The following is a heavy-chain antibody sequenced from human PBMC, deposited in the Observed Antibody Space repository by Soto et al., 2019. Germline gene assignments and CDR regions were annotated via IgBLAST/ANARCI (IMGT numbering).Heavy chain of an antibody. J-gene: IGHJ4*02. CDR1: GFTFTSSA. CDR3: AAPIGYSSSPVIVY. V-gene: IGHV1-58*01. D-gene: IGHD6-6*01. CDR2: IVVGSGNT. Sequence: VKVSCKASGFTFTSSAVQWVRQARGQRLEWIGWIVVGSGNTNYAQKFQERVTITRDMSTSTAYMELSSLRSEDTAVYYCAAPIGYSSSPVIVYWGQGTLVTVAS.